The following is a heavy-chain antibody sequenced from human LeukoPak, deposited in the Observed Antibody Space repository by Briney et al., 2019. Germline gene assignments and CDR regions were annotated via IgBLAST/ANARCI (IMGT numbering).Heavy chain of an antibody. CDR3: ARDNARGSSWSDFDC. CDR2: IRYDGSNK. J-gene: IGHJ4*02. V-gene: IGHV3-30*02. Sequence: PGGSLRLSCAASGFTFSSYGMHWVRQAPGKGLEWVAFIRYDGSNKYNADSVKGRFTISRDNSKNTLYLQMNSLRAEDTAVYYCARDNARGSSWSDFDCWGQGTLVTVSS. CDR1: GFTFSSYG. D-gene: IGHD6-13*01.